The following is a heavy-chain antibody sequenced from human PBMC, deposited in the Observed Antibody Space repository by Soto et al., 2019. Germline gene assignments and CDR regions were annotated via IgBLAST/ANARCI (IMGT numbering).Heavy chain of an antibody. CDR2: FSGGRDTT. J-gene: IGHJ4*02. CDR1: GFTFSSYA. Sequence: LRLSCVASGFTFSSYAMSWVRQAPGQRLEWVATFSGGRDTTWHADSVKGRFTVSRDSSKNTLSLQMNSLRPEATALYYCAKATSATCTGSICYSFDYWGQGTLVTVSS. V-gene: IGHV3-23*01. CDR3: AKATSATCTGSICYSFDY. D-gene: IGHD2-21*01.